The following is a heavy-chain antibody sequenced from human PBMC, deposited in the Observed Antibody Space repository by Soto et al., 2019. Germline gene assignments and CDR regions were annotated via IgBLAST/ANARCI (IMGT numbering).Heavy chain of an antibody. J-gene: IGHJ4*02. CDR2: ISYDGSNK. CDR1: GFTFSSYA. CDR3: AREGTMTSKEYYFDY. V-gene: IGHV3-30-3*01. D-gene: IGHD3-22*01. Sequence: QVQLVESGGGVVQPGRSLRLSCAALGFTFSSYAMHWVRQAPGKGLEWVAVISYDGSNKYYADSVKGRFTISRDNSKNTLYLQMNSLRAEDTAVYYCAREGTMTSKEYYFDYWGQGTLVTVSS.